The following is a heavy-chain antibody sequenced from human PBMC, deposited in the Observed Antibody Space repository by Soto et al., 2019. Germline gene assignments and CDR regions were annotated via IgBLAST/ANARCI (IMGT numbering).Heavy chain of an antibody. V-gene: IGHV1-18*01. CDR2: ISAYNGNT. J-gene: IGHJ4*02. CDR3: ARDFRIAAAGRYTDY. Sequence: ASVKVSCKASGYTFTSYGISWVRQAPGQGLEWMGWISAYNGNTNYAQKLQGRVTMTTDTSTSTAYMELRSLGSDDTAVYYCARDFRIAAAGRYTDYWGQGALVTVSS. CDR1: GYTFTSYG. D-gene: IGHD6-13*01.